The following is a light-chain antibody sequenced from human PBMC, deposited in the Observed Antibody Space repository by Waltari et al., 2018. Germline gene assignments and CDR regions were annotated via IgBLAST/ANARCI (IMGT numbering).Light chain of an antibody. J-gene: IGLJ3*02. Sequence: QSVLTQPPSASGTPGQRVTISCPGSSSNIGINTVTWYRQFPGTAPKLLIYNKDQRPPGVPDRFSGSKSGTSASLAISGLQSEHEADYYCAAWDDSLNGPVFGGGTKLTVL. V-gene: IGLV1-44*01. CDR1: SSNIGINT. CDR2: NKD. CDR3: AAWDDSLNGPV.